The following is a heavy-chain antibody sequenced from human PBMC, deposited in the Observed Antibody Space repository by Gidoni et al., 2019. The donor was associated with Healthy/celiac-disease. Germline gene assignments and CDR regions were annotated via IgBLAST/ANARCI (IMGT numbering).Heavy chain of an antibody. CDR1: GFTFSSYG. CDR3: ARGGTPRDGYNGEFDY. D-gene: IGHD5-12*01. J-gene: IGHJ4*02. CDR2: IWYDGSNK. V-gene: IGHV3-33*01. Sequence: QVQLVESGGGLVQPGRSLRLSCAASGFTFSSYGMHWVRQAPGKGLEWVAVIWYDGSNKYYADSVKGRFTISRDNSKNTLYRQMNSLRAEDTAVYYCARGGTPRDGYNGEFDYWGQGTLVTVSS.